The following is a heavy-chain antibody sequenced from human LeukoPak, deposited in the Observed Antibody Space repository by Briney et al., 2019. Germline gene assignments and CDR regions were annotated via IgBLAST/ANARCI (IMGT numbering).Heavy chain of an antibody. J-gene: IGHJ4*02. CDR3: ARGGMAAVFDY. D-gene: IGHD5-24*01. CDR1: GGSRSSSSPY. V-gene: IGHV4-39*07. Sequence: SETLSLTCSVSGGSRSSSSPYWGWIRQPPGKGLEWIGSIYYSGSTYYNPSLKSRVTISVDTSKNQFSLKLSSVTAADTAVYYCARGGMAAVFDYWGQGTLVTVSS. CDR2: IYYSGST.